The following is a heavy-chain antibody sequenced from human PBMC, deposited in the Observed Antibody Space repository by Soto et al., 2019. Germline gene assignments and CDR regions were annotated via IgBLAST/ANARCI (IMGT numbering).Heavy chain of an antibody. Sequence: SETLSLTCTVSGGSISSGDYYWSWIRQPPGKGLEWIGYIYYSGSTYYNPSLKSRVTISVDTSKNQFSLKLSSVTAADTAVYYCARGHARAPDPPRKFDYWGQGTLVTVSS. D-gene: IGHD2-2*01. CDR2: IYYSGST. CDR1: GGSISSGDYY. V-gene: IGHV4-30-4*01. CDR3: ARGHARAPDPPRKFDY. J-gene: IGHJ4*02.